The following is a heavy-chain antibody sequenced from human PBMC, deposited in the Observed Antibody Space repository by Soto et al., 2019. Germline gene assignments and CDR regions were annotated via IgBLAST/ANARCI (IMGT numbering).Heavy chain of an antibody. V-gene: IGHV1-69*13. D-gene: IGHD3-22*01. CDR2: IIPIFGTA. CDR3: ARVVTDYYDSSGPGAFDI. Sequence: ASVKVSCKASGGTFSSYAISWVRQAPGQGLEWMGGIIPIFGTANYAQKFQGRVTITADESTSTAYMGLSSLRSEDTAVYYCARVVTDYYDSSGPGAFDIWGQGTMVTVPS. J-gene: IGHJ3*02. CDR1: GGTFSSYA.